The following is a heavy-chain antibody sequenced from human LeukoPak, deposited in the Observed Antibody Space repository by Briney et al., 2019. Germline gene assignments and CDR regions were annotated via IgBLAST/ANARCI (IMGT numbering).Heavy chain of an antibody. D-gene: IGHD3-9*01. CDR3: ARAKLRYFDWLLASSPYFDY. J-gene: IGHJ4*02. Sequence: GASVKVSCKASGYTFTGYYMHWVRQAPGQGLEWMGWINPNSGGTNYAQKFQGRVTMTSDTSISTAYMELSRLRSDDTAVYYCARAKLRYFDWLLASSPYFDYWGQGTLVTVSS. CDR2: INPNSGGT. V-gene: IGHV1-2*02. CDR1: GYTFTGYY.